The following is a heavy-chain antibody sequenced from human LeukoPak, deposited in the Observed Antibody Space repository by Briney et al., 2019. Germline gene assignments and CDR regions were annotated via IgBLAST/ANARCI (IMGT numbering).Heavy chain of an antibody. CDR1: GFTFSSYA. Sequence: GGSLRLSCAASGFTFSSYAMSWVRQAPGKGLEWVSAISGSGSSTYYADSVKGRFTISRDNSKNTLYLQMNSLRAEDTAVYYCAKDRRGTVTYFDYWGQGTLVTVSS. J-gene: IGHJ4*02. D-gene: IGHD4-11*01. CDR3: AKDRRGTVTYFDY. V-gene: IGHV3-23*01. CDR2: ISGSGSST.